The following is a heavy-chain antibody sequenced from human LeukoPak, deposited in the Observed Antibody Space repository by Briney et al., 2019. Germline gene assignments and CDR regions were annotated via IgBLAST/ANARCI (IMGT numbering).Heavy chain of an antibody. CDR2: ISSSSSYI. D-gene: IGHD3-22*01. CDR1: GFTFSSYS. J-gene: IGHJ4*02. V-gene: IGHV3-21*01. CDR3: ARDSYYDSSGYCLYYFDY. Sequence: PGGSLRLSCAASGFTFSSYSMNWVRQAPGKGLEWVSSISSSSSYIYYADSVKGRFTISRDNAKNSLYLQMNSLRAEDTAVYYCARDSYYDSSGYCLYYFDYWGQGTLVTVSS.